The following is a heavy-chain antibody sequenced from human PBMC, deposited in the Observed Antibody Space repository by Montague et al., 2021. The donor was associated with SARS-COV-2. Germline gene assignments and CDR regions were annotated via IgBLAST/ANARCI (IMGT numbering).Heavy chain of an antibody. CDR2: IYYSGST. Sequence: SETLSLTCTVSGGSISSYYWSWIRQPPGKGLKWIGYIYYSGSTDYNPSLKSRVTISIDTSKNQFSLKLSSVTAADTAVYYCARWGEYYDSPYYYYAMDVWGQGTTVTVSS. CDR1: GGSISSYY. V-gene: IGHV4-59*12. CDR3: ARWGEYYDSPYYYYAMDV. J-gene: IGHJ6*02. D-gene: IGHD3-3*01.